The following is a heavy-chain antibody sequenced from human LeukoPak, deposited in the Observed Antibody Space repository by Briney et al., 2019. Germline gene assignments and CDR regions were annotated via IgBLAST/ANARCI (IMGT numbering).Heavy chain of an antibody. V-gene: IGHV1-2*02. J-gene: IGHJ5*02. D-gene: IGHD6-19*01. CDR1: GYTFTGYY. CDR3: ARAGGAIAVAGNWFDP. CDR2: INPNSGGT. Sequence: GASVKVSCKASGYTFTGYYMHWVRQAPGQGLEWMGWINPNSGGTNYAQKFQGRVTMTRDTSISTAYVELSRLRSDDTAVYYCARAGGAIAVAGNWFDPWGQGTLVTVSS.